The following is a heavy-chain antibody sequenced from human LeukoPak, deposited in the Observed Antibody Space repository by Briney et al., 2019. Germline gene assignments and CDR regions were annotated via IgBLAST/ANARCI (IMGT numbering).Heavy chain of an antibody. V-gene: IGHV4-4*07. D-gene: IGHD6-19*01. Sequence: SETLSLTCTVSGGSISSYYWSWIRQPAGKGLEWIGRIYTSGSTNYNPSLKSRVTISVDTSKNPFSLKLSSVTAADTAVYYCASLRGVAGRPFDYWGQGTLVTVSS. CDR3: ASLRGVAGRPFDY. J-gene: IGHJ4*02. CDR1: GGSISSYY. CDR2: IYTSGST.